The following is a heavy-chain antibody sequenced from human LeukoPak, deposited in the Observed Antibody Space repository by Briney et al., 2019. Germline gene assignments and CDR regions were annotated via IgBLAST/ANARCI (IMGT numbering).Heavy chain of an antibody. V-gene: IGHV1-24*01. D-gene: IGHD1-1*01. Sequence: ASVKVSCKVSGYTLTELSMHWVRQAPGKGLEWMGGFDPEDGETIYAQKFQGRVTMTEDTSTDAAYMELSSLRSEDTAVYYCATPKTTGTTLDAFDIWGQGTVVTVSS. CDR3: ATPKTTGTTLDAFDI. CDR2: FDPEDGET. CDR1: GYTLTELS. J-gene: IGHJ3*02.